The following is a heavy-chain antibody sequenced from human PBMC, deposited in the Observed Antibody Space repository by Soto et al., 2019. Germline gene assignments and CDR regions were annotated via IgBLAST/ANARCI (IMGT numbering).Heavy chain of an antibody. Sequence: GGSLRLSCAASGFTFDDYTMHWVRQAPGKGLEWVSLISWDGGSTYYADSVKGRFTISRDNSKNSLYLQMNSLRTEDTALYYCAKDILPRGVVTPAFWGQGTLVTVSS. V-gene: IGHV3-43*01. D-gene: IGHD2-21*02. CDR1: GFTFDDYT. J-gene: IGHJ4*02. CDR3: AKDILPRGVVTPAF. CDR2: ISWDGGST.